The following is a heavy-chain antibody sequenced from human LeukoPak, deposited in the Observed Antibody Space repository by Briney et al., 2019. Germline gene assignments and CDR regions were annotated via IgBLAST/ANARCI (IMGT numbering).Heavy chain of an antibody. CDR1: GGSISSYY. Sequence: SETLSLTCTVSGGSISSYYWSWIRQPAGKGLEWIGRIYTSGSTNYNPSLKSRVTMSVDTSKNQFSLKLSSVTAADTAVYYCARYYYGSGSYYNVNWFDPWGQGTLVTVS. V-gene: IGHV4-4*07. J-gene: IGHJ5*02. CDR3: ARYYYGSGSYYNVNWFDP. D-gene: IGHD3-10*01. CDR2: IYTSGST.